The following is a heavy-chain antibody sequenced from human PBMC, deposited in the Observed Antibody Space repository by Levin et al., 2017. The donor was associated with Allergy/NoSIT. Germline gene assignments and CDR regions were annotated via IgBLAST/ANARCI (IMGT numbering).Heavy chain of an antibody. Sequence: KVSCKGSGYSFTSYWISWVRQMPGKGLEWMGRIDPSDSYTNYSPSFQGHVTISADKSISTAYLQWSSLKASDTAMYYCASRGLNYDILTGYQKEVFDYWGQGTLVTVSS. CDR2: IDPSDSYT. CDR3: ASRGLNYDILTGYQKEVFDY. V-gene: IGHV5-10-1*01. CDR1: GYSFTSYW. J-gene: IGHJ4*02. D-gene: IGHD3-9*01.